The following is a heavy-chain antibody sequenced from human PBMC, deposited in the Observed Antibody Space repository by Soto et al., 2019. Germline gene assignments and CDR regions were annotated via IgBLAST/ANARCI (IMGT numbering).Heavy chain of an antibody. V-gene: IGHV3-64D*06. CDR3: VKDPKRGYSYAFDY. Sequence: GGSLRLSWSASGFTFSSYAMHWVRQAPGKGLEYVSAISSNGGSTYYADSVKGRFTISRDNSKNTLYLQMSSLRAEDTAVYYCVKDPKRGYSYAFDYWGQGALVPVSS. CDR1: GFTFSSYA. CDR2: ISSNGGST. J-gene: IGHJ4*02. D-gene: IGHD5-18*01.